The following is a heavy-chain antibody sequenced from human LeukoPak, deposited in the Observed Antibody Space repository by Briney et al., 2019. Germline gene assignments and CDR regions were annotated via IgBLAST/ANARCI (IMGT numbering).Heavy chain of an antibody. V-gene: IGHV4-31*03. Sequence: TSQTLSLTCTFSVGSISSGGYYWSWIRQHPGKGLEWIGYIYYSGSTYYNPSLKSRVTISVDTSKNQFSLKLSSVTAADTAVYYCARGRVSNFDYWGQGTLVTVSS. D-gene: IGHD2-21*01. CDR2: IYYSGST. J-gene: IGHJ4*02. CDR1: VGSISSGGYY. CDR3: ARGRVSNFDY.